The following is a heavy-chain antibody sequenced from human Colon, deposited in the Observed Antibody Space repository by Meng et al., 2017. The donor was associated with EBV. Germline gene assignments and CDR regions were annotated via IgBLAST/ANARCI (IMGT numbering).Heavy chain of an antibody. D-gene: IGHD6-19*01. CDR2: IYYSGST. J-gene: IGHJ4*02. Sequence: QVTMQYQAPRLRNPSKTLSLTCTGSGGSVSRGGYYWTWIRQHPGKGLEWFGHIYYSGSTFYNPSLKRRVIISIDTSKNQFSLNLRSVTAADTAVYYCARVSSGWDYFDYWGQGTLVTASS. V-gene: IGHV4-31*03. CDR1: GGSVSRGGYY. CDR3: ARVSSGWDYFDY.